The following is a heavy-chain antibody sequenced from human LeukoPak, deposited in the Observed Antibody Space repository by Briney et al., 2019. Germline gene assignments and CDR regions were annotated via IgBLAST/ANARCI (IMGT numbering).Heavy chain of an antibody. CDR1: GGSISSSSYY. CDR2: IYYSGST. J-gene: IGHJ4*02. V-gene: IGHV4-39*07. Sequence: KPSETLSLTCTVPGGSISSSSYYWGWIRQPPGKGLEWIGSIYYSGSTYYNPSLKSRVTISVDTSKNQFSLKLSSVTAADTAVYYCARDEGQLPLDYWGQGTLVTVSS. D-gene: IGHD2-2*01. CDR3: ARDEGQLPLDY.